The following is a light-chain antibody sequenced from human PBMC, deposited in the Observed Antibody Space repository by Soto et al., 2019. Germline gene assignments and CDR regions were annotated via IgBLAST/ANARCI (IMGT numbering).Light chain of an antibody. V-gene: IGKV3-20*01. J-gene: IGKJ4*01. CDR1: QSVSSNY. CDR3: QRYGSSPRVT. Sequence: EIVLTQSPGTLSLSPGERATLSCRASQSVSSNYLAWYQQKPGQAPRLLIYGASSRATGIPDRFSGSGSGTDFTLTIRRLEPEDFAVYYCQRYGSSPRVTFVGGTKVEIK. CDR2: GAS.